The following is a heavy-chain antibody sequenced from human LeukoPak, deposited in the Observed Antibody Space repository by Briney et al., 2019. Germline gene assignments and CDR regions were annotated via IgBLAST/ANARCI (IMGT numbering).Heavy chain of an antibody. V-gene: IGHV3-66*02. J-gene: IGHJ6*02. CDR1: GFSVSSNY. CDR3: ARDSRNYGMDV. D-gene: IGHD3-22*01. Sequence: GGSLRLSCAASGFSVSSNYMSWVRQAPGKGLEWVSVIYSGGSTYYADSVKGRLTISRDNSKNTLYLQMNSLRAEDTAVYYCARDSRNYGMDVWGQGTTVTVSS. CDR2: IYSGGST.